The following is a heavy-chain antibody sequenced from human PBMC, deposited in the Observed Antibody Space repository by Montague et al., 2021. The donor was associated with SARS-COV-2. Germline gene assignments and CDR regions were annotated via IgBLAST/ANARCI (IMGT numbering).Heavy chain of an antibody. CDR1: GGSINNYY. CDR3: ARRGGGEVFARFMYWYFDV. V-gene: IGHV4-59*13. Sequence: SETRSLTCSVSGGSINNYYWGWVRQPPGKGLEWIGYVYYSGSVTTSYNPSLKSRVSISVDTSENQFSLKLTSVTAADTAVYYCARRGGGEVFARFMYWYFDVWGRGTLVTVSS. CDR2: VYYSGSVTT. J-gene: IGHJ2*01. D-gene: IGHD2-21*01.